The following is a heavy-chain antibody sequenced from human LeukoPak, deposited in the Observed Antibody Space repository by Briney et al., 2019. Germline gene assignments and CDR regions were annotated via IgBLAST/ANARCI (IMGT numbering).Heavy chain of an antibody. J-gene: IGHJ4*02. Sequence: SETLSLTCTVSGGSISDYYWTWIRQPPGKGLEWIGYIYYSGSTNYNPSLKSRVTISVDTSKNQFSLKLSSVTAADTAVYYCARGGSGWYYDYWGQGTLVTVSS. CDR3: ARGGSGWYYDY. CDR2: IYYSGST. CDR1: GGSISDYY. V-gene: IGHV4-59*12. D-gene: IGHD6-19*01.